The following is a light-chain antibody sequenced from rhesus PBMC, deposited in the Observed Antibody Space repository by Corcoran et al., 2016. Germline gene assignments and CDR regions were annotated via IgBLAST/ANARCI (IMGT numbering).Light chain of an antibody. V-gene: IGKV3-35*01. CDR3: QRFGNWPRT. J-gene: IGKJ1*01. Sequence: EIVLTQSPATLSLSPGERATISCRASQSVSSSLAWYKQKPGQAPRLLLYEASSRATGIPDRFSGSGSGTDVTLTISSLEPEDVGVYYCQRFGNWPRTFGQGTKVEIK. CDR2: EAS. CDR1: QSVSSS.